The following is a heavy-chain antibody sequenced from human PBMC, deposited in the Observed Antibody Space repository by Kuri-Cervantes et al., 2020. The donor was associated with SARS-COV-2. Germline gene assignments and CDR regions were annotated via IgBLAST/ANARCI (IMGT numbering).Heavy chain of an antibody. Sequence: GGSLRLSCAASGLTFSSSWMTWVRQAPGKGLEWVANIKQDGSEKYYLDSVKGRLTISRDNAKNSLFLQMNSLRAEDTAVYYCARSRGYYDSSGQARHLIYFWGQGTQVTVSS. CDR1: GLTFSSSW. J-gene: IGHJ4*02. CDR2: IKQDGSEK. D-gene: IGHD3-22*01. CDR3: ARSRGYYDSSGQARHLIYF. V-gene: IGHV3-7*03.